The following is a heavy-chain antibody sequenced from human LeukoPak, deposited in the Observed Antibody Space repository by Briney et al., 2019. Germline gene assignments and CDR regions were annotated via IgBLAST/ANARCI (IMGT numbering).Heavy chain of an antibody. D-gene: IGHD3-22*01. Sequence: PGGSLRLSCAASRFTFSDYCMSWLRQAPGMGLEWLAYISSSGRTIDYADSVKGRFTISRDNAKNSLYLQMNSLRAEDTAVYYCAKDRYYYDSSGYLRYWGQGTLVTVSS. V-gene: IGHV3-11*01. CDR3: AKDRYYYDSSGYLRY. CDR1: RFTFSDYC. J-gene: IGHJ4*02. CDR2: ISSSGRTI.